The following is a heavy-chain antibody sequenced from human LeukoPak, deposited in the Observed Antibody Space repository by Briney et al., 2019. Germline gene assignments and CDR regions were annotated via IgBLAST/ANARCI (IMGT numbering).Heavy chain of an antibody. CDR1: GFTFSTYA. CDR2: ISGTGGST. Sequence: GGSLRLSCAASGFTFSTYAMTWVRQAPGKGLEWVSLISGTGGSTYYADSVKGRFTISRDNSKNTLYLQMNSLRAADTAVYYCAPKVVGSTPFDYWGQGTLVTVSS. CDR3: APKVVGSTPFDY. D-gene: IGHD2-15*01. V-gene: IGHV3-23*01. J-gene: IGHJ4*02.